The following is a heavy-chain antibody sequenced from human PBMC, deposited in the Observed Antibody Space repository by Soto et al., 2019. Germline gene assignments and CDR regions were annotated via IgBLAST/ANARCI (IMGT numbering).Heavy chain of an antibody. D-gene: IGHD3-3*01. Sequence: QVQLVESGGGVVQPGRSLRLSCAASGFTFSSYAMHWVRQAPGKGLEWVAVISYDGSNKNHADTVKGRFTISRDNSKNTXXLQMNSLRDEDTAVCYCARGYDFWSGYYYPYGMDVWGQGTTVTVSS. V-gene: IGHV3-30-3*01. CDR2: ISYDGSNK. CDR1: GFTFSSYA. J-gene: IGHJ6*02. CDR3: ARGYDFWSGYYYPYGMDV.